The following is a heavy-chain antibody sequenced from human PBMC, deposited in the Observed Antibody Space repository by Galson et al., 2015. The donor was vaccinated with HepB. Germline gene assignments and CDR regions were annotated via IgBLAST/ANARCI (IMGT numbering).Heavy chain of an antibody. V-gene: IGHV3-30-3*01. Sequence: SLRLSCAASGFTFNNYDMHWVRQAPGKGLEWVAVILYDGSNKYYADSVKGRFTISRDTSKNTLYLQMDSLRPEDTAIYCCARAGAGTYYLTGDYWGQGTLVTVSS. CDR3: ARAGAGTYYLTGDY. J-gene: IGHJ4*02. D-gene: IGHD1-26*01. CDR1: GFTFNNYD. CDR2: ILYDGSNK.